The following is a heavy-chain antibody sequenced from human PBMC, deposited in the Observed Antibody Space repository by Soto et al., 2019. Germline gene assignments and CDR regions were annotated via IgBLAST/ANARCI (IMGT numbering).Heavy chain of an antibody. Sequence: QVQLVESGGGVVQPGRSLRLSCAASGFTFSSYGMHWVRQAPGKGLEWVAVIWYDGTNKYYADSVKGRFTISRDNSKNTLYLQMNSLRAEDTAVYYCARERGDRGGNRYYYGMDVWGQGTTVTVSS. CDR1: GFTFSSYG. CDR2: IWYDGTNK. J-gene: IGHJ6*02. CDR3: ARERGDRGGNRYYYGMDV. V-gene: IGHV3-33*01. D-gene: IGHD2-15*01.